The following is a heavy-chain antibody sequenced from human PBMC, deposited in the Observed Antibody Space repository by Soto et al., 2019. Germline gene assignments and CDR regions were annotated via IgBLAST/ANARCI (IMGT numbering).Heavy chain of an antibody. Sequence: QVQLVQSGAEVKKPGSSVKVSCKASGHTFSSYAISWVRQAPGQGLEWMGGIIPIFGTANYAQKFQGRVTITADESTRTAYMELSSLRSEDTAVYYCARDGSGYRSRASPMDVWGQGTTVTVSS. CDR2: IIPIFGTA. D-gene: IGHD3-22*01. V-gene: IGHV1-69*01. J-gene: IGHJ6*02. CDR1: GHTFSSYA. CDR3: ARDGSGYRSRASPMDV.